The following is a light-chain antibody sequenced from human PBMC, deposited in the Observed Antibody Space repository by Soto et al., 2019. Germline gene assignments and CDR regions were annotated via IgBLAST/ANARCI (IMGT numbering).Light chain of an antibody. Sequence: QSVLTQPPSASGTPGQRVTISCSGSSSNIGSNTVNWYQHLPGTAPKLLMYSNDQRPSGVPDRFSGSKSGTSASLAINGLQSEDEADYYCAAWDDSLNGHVVFGGGIKLTVL. CDR1: SSNIGSNT. CDR2: SND. J-gene: IGLJ2*01. V-gene: IGLV1-44*01. CDR3: AAWDDSLNGHVV.